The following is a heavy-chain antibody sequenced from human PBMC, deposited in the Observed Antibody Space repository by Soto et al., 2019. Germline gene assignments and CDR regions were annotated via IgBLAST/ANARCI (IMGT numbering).Heavy chain of an antibody. Sequence: QVQLVESGGGVVQPGTSLTISCVSSGFTFSRYALHWVRQAPGKGLEWVGIISYDGISKYYADSVQGRFAISRDNSKDTMYLQMNGLRPEDTAMYFCAKDQPEASWRPDYFDHWGQGTLFAVSS. CDR2: ISYDGISK. D-gene: IGHD6-25*01. CDR1: GFTFSRYA. V-gene: IGHV3-30*18. CDR3: AKDQPEASWRPDYFDH. J-gene: IGHJ4*02.